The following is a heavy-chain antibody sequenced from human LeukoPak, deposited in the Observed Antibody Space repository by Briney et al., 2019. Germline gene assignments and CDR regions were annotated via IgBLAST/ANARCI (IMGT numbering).Heavy chain of an antibody. CDR2: INPNSGDT. Sequence: ASVTVSFKASGYTFTVYYIHWVRQAPGQGLEWMGWINPNSGDTNYAQKFQGRVTMTRDTSISTAYMELNRVRSDDTAVYYCARESDITWNWGQGTLVTVSS. D-gene: IGHD3-10*01. CDR3: ARESDITWN. CDR1: GYTFTVYY. V-gene: IGHV1-2*02. J-gene: IGHJ4*02.